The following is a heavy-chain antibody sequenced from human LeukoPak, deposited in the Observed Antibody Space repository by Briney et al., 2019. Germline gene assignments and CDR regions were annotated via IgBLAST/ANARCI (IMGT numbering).Heavy chain of an antibody. CDR3: ARGRITMVRGNNWFDP. CDR2: IYYSGST. Sequence: PSETLSLTCTVSGGSISSSSYYWGWIRQPPGKGLEWIGSIYYSGSTYYNPSLKSRVTISVDTSKNQFSLKLSSVTAADTAVYYCARGRITMVRGNNWFDPWGQGTLVTVSS. CDR1: GGSISSSSYY. J-gene: IGHJ5*02. D-gene: IGHD3-10*01. V-gene: IGHV4-39*07.